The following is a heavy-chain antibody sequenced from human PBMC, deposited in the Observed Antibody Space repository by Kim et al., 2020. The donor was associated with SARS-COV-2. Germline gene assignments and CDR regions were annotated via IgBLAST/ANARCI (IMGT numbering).Heavy chain of an antibody. CDR3: AKGLGGDDS. D-gene: IGHD2-15*01. V-gene: IGHV1-46*01. CDR2: LSPSAGST. Sequence: ASVKVSCKASGYSFTDYSIHWVRQAPEQGLEWMGILSPSAGSTSHAQKFQGRLTLTSDTSTRTGFMELTSLASDDTAVYYCAKGLGGDDSWGQGTLVIVSS. J-gene: IGHJ4*02. CDR1: GYSFTDYS.